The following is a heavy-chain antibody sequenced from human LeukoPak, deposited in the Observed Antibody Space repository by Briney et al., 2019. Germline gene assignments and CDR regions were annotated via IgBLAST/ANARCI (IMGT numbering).Heavy chain of an antibody. CDR2: ISGSGGST. Sequence: GGSLRLSCAASGFTFSSYAMSWVRQAPGKGLEWVSAISGSGGSTDYADSVKGRFTISRDNSKNTLYLQMNSLRAEDTAVYYCASSSGSWGFDYWGQGTLVTVSS. CDR1: GFTFSSYA. D-gene: IGHD1-26*01. J-gene: IGHJ4*02. V-gene: IGHV3-23*01. CDR3: ASSSGSWGFDY.